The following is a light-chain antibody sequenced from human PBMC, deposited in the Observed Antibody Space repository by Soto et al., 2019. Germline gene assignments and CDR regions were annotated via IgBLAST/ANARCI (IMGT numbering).Light chain of an antibody. CDR1: SSNIGANY. V-gene: IGLV1-47*01. CDR2: RNN. CDR3: AAWDDSLSGVL. J-gene: IGLJ2*01. Sequence: QSVLTQPPSASGTXXXRVXXXCSGSSSNIGANYVYWYQQLPGTTPKLLIYRNNQRPSGVPDRFSGSKSGTSASLAISGLRSEDEADYYCAAWDDSLSGVLFGGGTKLTVL.